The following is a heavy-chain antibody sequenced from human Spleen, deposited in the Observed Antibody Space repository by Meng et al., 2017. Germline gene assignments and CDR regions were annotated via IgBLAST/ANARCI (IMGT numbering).Heavy chain of an antibody. CDR2: IYHSGNT. J-gene: IGHJ4*02. CDR3: ASGDITNFDY. D-gene: IGHD1-20*01. V-gene: IGHV4-4*02. Sequence: VQIQESGPGPFTPSGTLSLCCAVAGGSISSTNWWGGFRQPPGKGLQWIGEIYHSGNTTYNPSLKSRVTISVDKSKNQFSLKLSSVTAADTAVYYCASGDITNFDYWGQGTLVTVSS. CDR1: GGSISSTNW.